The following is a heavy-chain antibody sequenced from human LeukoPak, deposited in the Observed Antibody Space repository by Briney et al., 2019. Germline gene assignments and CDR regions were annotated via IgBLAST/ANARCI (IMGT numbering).Heavy chain of an antibody. CDR1: GGSISSSNW. D-gene: IGHD5-18*01. Sequence: PSETLSLTCAVSGGSISSSNWWSWVRQPPGKGLEWIGEIYHSGSTNYNPSLKSRVTISVDTSKNQFSLKLSSVTAADTAVYYCARAQESYSYPYWYFDLWGRGTLVTVSS. CDR2: IYHSGST. V-gene: IGHV4-4*02. J-gene: IGHJ2*01. CDR3: ARAQESYSYPYWYFDL.